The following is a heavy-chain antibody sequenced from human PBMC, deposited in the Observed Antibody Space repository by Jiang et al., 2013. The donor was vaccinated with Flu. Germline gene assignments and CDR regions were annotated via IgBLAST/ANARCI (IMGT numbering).Heavy chain of an antibody. CDR1: GFTFSSYA. Sequence: VQLLESGGGLVQPGGSLRLSCAASGFTFSSYAMSWVRQAPGKGLEWVSAISGSGGSTYYADSVKGRFTISRDNSKNTLYLQMNSLRAEDTAVYYCAKEYYYGSGSYETPGENFDYWGQGTLVTVSS. CDR3: AKEYYYGSGSYETPGENFDY. CDR2: ISGSGGST. V-gene: IGHV3-23*01. J-gene: IGHJ4*02. D-gene: IGHD3-10*01.